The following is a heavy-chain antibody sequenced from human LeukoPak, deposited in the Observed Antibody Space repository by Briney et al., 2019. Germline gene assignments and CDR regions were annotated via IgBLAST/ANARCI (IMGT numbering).Heavy chain of an antibody. V-gene: IGHV3-23*01. Sequence: PGGSLRLSCAASGFTFNSYAMSWVRQAPGKGLEWVSAISGSGGSTYYADSVKGRFTISRDNSKNTLYLQMNSLRAEDTAVYYCARVRVVAYYFDYWGQGTLVTVSS. CDR2: ISGSGGST. D-gene: IGHD2-15*01. J-gene: IGHJ4*02. CDR1: GFTFNSYA. CDR3: ARVRVVAYYFDY.